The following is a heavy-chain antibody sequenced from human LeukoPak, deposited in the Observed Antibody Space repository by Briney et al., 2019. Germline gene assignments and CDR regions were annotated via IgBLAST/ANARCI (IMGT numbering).Heavy chain of an antibody. D-gene: IGHD1-26*01. V-gene: IGHV3-7*01. J-gene: IGHJ6*02. CDR3: ARDDGELLRYYYYYGMDV. CDR1: GFTFSSYW. Sequence: GGSLRLSCAASGFTFSSYWMSWVRQAPGKGLEWVANIKQDGSEKYYVDSVKGRFTISRDNAKNSLYLQMNSLRAEDTAVYYCARDDGELLRYYYYYGMDVWGQGTTVTVSS. CDR2: IKQDGSEK.